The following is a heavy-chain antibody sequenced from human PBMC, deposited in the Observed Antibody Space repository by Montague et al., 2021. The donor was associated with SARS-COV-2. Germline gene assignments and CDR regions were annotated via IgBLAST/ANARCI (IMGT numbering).Heavy chain of an antibody. J-gene: IGHJ5*02. Sequence: SETLSLTCSVSGGSITSHNYYWGWIRQPPGKGLEWIGNIYYSGTTYYNPSLRSRVTISVDTSRNHVSLKLRSVTVADTAVYYCASFLARVVRGRVRLKWFDHWGQGSLAIVSS. CDR1: GGSITSHNYY. D-gene: IGHD3-10*01. V-gene: IGHV4-39*02. CDR3: ASFLARVVRGRVRLKWFDH. CDR2: IYYSGTT.